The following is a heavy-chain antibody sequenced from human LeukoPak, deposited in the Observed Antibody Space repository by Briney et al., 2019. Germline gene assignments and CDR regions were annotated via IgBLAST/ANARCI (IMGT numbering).Heavy chain of an antibody. CDR2: ISSSGSTI. D-gene: IGHD2-2*01. V-gene: IGHV3-48*04. CDR3: ARHSGGPAAITHYYYYMDV. CDR1: GFTFSTYW. Sequence: PGGSLRLSCAASGFTFSTYWMSWVRRAPGKGLEWVSYISSSGSTIYYADSVKGRFTISRDNAKNSLYLQMNSLRAEDTAVYYCARHSGGPAAITHYYYYMDVWGKGTTVTVSS. J-gene: IGHJ6*03.